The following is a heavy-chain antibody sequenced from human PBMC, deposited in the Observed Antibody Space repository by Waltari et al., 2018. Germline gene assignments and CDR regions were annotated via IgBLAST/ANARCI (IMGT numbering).Heavy chain of an antibody. CDR1: GFTFSSYA. J-gene: IGHJ6*02. Sequence: QVQLVESGGGVVQPGRSLRLSCAASGFTFSSYAMHWVRQAPGKGLEGLAVISYDGSNKYYVDSGKGRFTISRDNSKNTLYLQMNSLRAEDTAVYYCARVGLGGWYPSYYYGMDVWGQGTTVTVSS. CDR2: ISYDGSNK. V-gene: IGHV3-30*04. CDR3: ARVGLGGWYPSYYYGMDV. D-gene: IGHD6-19*01.